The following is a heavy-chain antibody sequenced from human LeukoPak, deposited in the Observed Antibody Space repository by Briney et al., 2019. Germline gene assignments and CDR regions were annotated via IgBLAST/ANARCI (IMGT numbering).Heavy chain of an antibody. CDR2: IGSSSSYI. D-gene: IGHD6-13*01. CDR1: GFTFSSYS. J-gene: IGHJ1*01. CDR3: ARSGGSGSAVYFQH. V-gene: IGHV3-21*01. Sequence: GGSLRLSCAASGFTFSSYSMNWVRQAPGKGLEWVSSIGSSSSYIYYADSVKGRFTISRDNAKNSLYLQMNSLRAEDTAVYYCARSGGSGSAVYFQHWGQGTLVTVSS.